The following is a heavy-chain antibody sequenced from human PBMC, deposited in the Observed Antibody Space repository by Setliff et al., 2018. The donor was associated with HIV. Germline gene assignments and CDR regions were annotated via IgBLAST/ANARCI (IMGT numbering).Heavy chain of an antibody. J-gene: IGHJ4*02. CDR2: IYHSGGT. V-gene: IGHV4-59*01. D-gene: IGHD6-6*01. Sequence: PSETLSLTCTVSGDSINNYYWTWIRQPPGKGLEWIGYIYHSGGTKYNPSLESRVTISVDTSKKHFSLNLSSVTAADTAVYYCAGGLATSSRSSLVYWGQGILVTVSS. CDR3: AGGLATSSRSSLVY. CDR1: GDSINNYY.